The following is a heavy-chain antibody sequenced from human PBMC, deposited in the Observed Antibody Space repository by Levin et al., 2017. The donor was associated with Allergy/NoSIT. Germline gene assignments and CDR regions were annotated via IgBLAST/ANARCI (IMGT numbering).Heavy chain of an antibody. CDR2: ISADGRVT. Sequence: GESLKISCAASGFTFNSDWMHWVRQAPGKGLVWVSRISADGRVTTYADYVKGRFTISRDNAKNTLYLQMNSLRAEDTAVYYCARVTRAAAGIDSWGQGTLVTVSS. V-gene: IGHV3-74*01. D-gene: IGHD6-13*01. J-gene: IGHJ4*02. CDR1: GFTFNSDW. CDR3: ARVTRAAAGIDS.